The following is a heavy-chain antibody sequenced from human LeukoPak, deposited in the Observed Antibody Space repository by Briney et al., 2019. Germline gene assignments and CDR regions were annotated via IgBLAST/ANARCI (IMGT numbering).Heavy chain of an antibody. CDR1: GGSLSGYY. CDR2: INHSGST. CDR3: ARGYCSSTSCYYHWFDP. Sequence: SETLSLTCAVYGGSLSGYYWSWIRQPPGKGLEWIGEINHSGSTNYNPSLKSRVTISVDTSKNQFSLKLSSVTAADTAVYYCARGYCSSTSCYYHWFDPWGQGTLVTVSS. V-gene: IGHV4-34*01. D-gene: IGHD2-2*01. J-gene: IGHJ5*02.